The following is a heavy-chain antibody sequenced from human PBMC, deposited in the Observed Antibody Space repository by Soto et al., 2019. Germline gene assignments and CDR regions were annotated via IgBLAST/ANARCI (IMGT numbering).Heavy chain of an antibody. Sequence: ALVKVFCKASGYTFTGYYMHWVRQAPGQGLEWMGWINPNSGGTNYAQKFQGRVTMTRDTSIRTAYMELSRLRSDDTAVYYCARDWIVGQLVSWFDPWGQGTLVTVSS. V-gene: IGHV1-2*02. D-gene: IGHD6-6*01. CDR1: GYTFTGYY. CDR2: INPNSGGT. J-gene: IGHJ5*02. CDR3: ARDWIVGQLVSWFDP.